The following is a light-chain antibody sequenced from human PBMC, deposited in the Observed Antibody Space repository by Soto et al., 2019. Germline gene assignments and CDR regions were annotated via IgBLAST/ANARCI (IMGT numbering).Light chain of an antibody. V-gene: IGLV1-44*01. CDR2: SDN. J-gene: IGLJ1*01. Sequence: QCVLTQPASACGTPGRRVTMSCSGCSSNIGSNTVNWYQQLPGTAPKLLIYSDNRWPSGVPDTFSGSKSGPSASLAITGLQSADEAAYYCAAWDDSLNCYVFGTGTKVTVL. CDR3: AAWDDSLNCYV. CDR1: SSNIGSNT.